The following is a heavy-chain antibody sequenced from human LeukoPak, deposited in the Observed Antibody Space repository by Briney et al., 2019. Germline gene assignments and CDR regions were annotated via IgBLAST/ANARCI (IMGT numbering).Heavy chain of an antibody. J-gene: IGHJ4*02. CDR1: GGSISSSSYY. CDR2: IYYSGST. Sequence: SETLSLTCTVSGGSISSSSYYWGWIRQPPGKGLEWIGSIYYSGSTYYNPSLKSRVTISVDTSKNQFSLKLSSVTAADTAVYYCARHDADDSSGYYYREFDYWGQGTLVTVSS. CDR3: ARHDADDSSGYYYREFDY. D-gene: IGHD3-22*01. V-gene: IGHV4-39*01.